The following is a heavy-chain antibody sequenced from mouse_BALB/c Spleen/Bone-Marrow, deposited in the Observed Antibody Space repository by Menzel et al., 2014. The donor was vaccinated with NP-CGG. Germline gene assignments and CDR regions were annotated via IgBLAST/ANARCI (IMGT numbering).Heavy chain of an antibody. CDR2: ISSGGHDT. J-gene: IGHJ2*01. CDR1: GFTFSAYS. D-gene: IGHD2-2*01. V-gene: IGHV5-6-4*01. CDR3: SKDGGYVYSYYFDY. Sequence: EVQGVESGGGLVKPGGSLKLSCAASGFTFSAYSMSWVRQTPEKRLEWVATISSGGHDTYYSESVKGRFTISRDNVKNTLYLQMDSLRSVDSAVYYCSKDGGYVYSYYFDYWGQGTTLTVSS.